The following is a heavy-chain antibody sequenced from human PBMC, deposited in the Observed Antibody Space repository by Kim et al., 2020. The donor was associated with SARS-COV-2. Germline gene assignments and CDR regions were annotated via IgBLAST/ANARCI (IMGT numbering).Heavy chain of an antibody. CDR2: VYYSGSA. V-gene: IGHV4-59*08. Sequence: SETLSLTCTVSGGSISSYYWSWIRQPPEKGLEWIGYVYYSGSANYNPSLKSRATISVDTSRNQFSLKLSSVTATDTAVYYCVRHGGVVYGSGKDAFDIWGQGTMVTVSS. CDR1: GGSISSYY. CDR3: VRHGGVVYGSGKDAFDI. D-gene: IGHD3-10*01. J-gene: IGHJ3*02.